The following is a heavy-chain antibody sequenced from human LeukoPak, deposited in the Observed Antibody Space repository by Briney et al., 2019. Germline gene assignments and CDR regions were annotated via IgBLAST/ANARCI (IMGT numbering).Heavy chain of an antibody. D-gene: IGHD2-8*01. CDR3: AKNGQSGFSFDP. Sequence: SETLSLTCAVYGGSLNGHYWSWIRQPPGKGLEWIGEGSDGGGTKFNPSLKSRVTISADTSKNQFSLKLSSVTAADTAVYYCAKNGQSGFSFDPWGQGTLVTVSS. J-gene: IGHJ5*02. CDR2: GSDGGGT. CDR1: GGSLNGHY. V-gene: IGHV4-34*01.